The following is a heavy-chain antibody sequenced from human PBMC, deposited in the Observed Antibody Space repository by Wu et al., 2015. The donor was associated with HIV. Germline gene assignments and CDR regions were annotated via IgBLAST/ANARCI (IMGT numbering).Heavy chain of an antibody. D-gene: IGHD6-13*01. V-gene: IGHV1-69*05. CDR2: IIPIFGTA. CDR3: ATRNAAAGNCAFDI. Sequence: VQLVQSGAEVKKPGSSVKVSCKASGGTFSSYAISWVRQAPGQGLEWMGGIIPIFGTANYAQKFQGRVTMTRDTSISTAYMELSRLRSDDTAVYYCATRNAAAGNCAFDIWARDNGHRLF. CDR1: GGTFSSYA. J-gene: IGHJ3*02.